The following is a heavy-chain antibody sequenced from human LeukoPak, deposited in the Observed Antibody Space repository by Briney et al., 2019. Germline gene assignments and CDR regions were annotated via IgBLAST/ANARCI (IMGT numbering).Heavy chain of an antibody. CDR3: ARRQRGGGAFDI. J-gene: IGHJ3*02. V-gene: IGHV4-34*01. D-gene: IGHD3-10*01. CDR1: GGSFSGYY. CDR2: INHSGST. Sequence: PSETLSLTCAVYGGSFSGYYWSWIRQPPGKGLEWIGEINHSGSTNYNPSLKSRVTISVDTSKNQFSLKLSSVTAADTAVYYCARRQRGGGAFDIWGQGTMVTVSS.